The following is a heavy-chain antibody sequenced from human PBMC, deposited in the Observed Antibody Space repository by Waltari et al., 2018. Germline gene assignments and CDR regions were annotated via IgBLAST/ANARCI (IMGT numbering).Heavy chain of an antibody. Sequence: QVQLVQSGAEVKKPGSSVKVSCKAAGGTCSSYAISWVRQAPGQGLEWMGGIIPIFGTANYAQKFQGRVTITTDESTSTDYMELSSLRSEDTAVYYCARTYYDFWSGFILFDYWGQGTLVTVSS. CDR3: ARTYYDFWSGFILFDY. J-gene: IGHJ4*02. D-gene: IGHD3-3*01. CDR1: GGTCSSYA. CDR2: IIPIFGTA. V-gene: IGHV1-69*05.